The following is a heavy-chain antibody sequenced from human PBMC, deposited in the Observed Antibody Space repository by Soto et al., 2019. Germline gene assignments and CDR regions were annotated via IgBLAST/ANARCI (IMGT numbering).Heavy chain of an antibody. D-gene: IGHD2-21*01. J-gene: IGHJ4*02. Sequence: QVQLVQSGAEVKKPGSSVKVSCKASGGTFSSYTISWVLQAPGQGLEWMGRIIPILGIANYAQKFQGRVTSTEDKSTSTAYMELSSLRSEDTALYYCARNVEIATLDYWGQGTLVTVSS. V-gene: IGHV1-69*02. CDR3: ARNVEIATLDY. CDR2: IIPILGIA. CDR1: GGTFSSYT.